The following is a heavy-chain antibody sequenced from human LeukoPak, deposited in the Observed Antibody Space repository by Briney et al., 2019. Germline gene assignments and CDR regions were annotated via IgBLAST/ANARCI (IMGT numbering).Heavy chain of an antibody. Sequence: SETLSLTCSVPGGSISRDYLSWIPQPPGKGLEWSGYIYYSGSTNYNPSLKSRVTISVDTSENQLSRKLSTVATAATALYYGASAHTSSWYMDYWGQGTLVTVSS. CDR2: IYYSGST. CDR1: GGSISRDY. D-gene: IGHD6-13*01. CDR3: ASAHTSSWYMDY. V-gene: IGHV4-59*01. J-gene: IGHJ4*02.